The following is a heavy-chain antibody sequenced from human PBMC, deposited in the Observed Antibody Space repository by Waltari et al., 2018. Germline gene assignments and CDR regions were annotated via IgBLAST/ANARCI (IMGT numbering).Heavy chain of an antibody. V-gene: IGHV3-21*01. J-gene: IGHJ6*03. Sequence: EVQLVESGGGLVKPGGSLRLSCAASGFTFSSYSMNWVRQAPGKGLEWVSAISSSSSYRYYADSMTGRCTISRDNAKNSLYLQMNRLRAEDTAVYYCARLSSPTVYFDSPNAYYYYYMDVWGKGTTVTVSS. CDR3: ARLSSPTVYFDSPNAYYYYYMDV. CDR2: ISSSSSYR. D-gene: IGHD3-9*01. CDR1: GFTFSSYS.